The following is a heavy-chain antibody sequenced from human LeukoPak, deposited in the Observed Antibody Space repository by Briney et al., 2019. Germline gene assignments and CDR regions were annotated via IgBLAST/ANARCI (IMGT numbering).Heavy chain of an antibody. CDR1: GGSISSSNYY. Sequence: PSETLSLTCTVSGGSISSSNYYWSWVRQPAGKGLEWIGRIYASGSTNYNPSLKSRVIISVDTSKNQFSLKLSSVTAADTAVYYCARGGSYSGWYNWFDPWGQGTLVTVSS. CDR2: IYASGST. D-gene: IGHD1-26*01. V-gene: IGHV4-61*02. J-gene: IGHJ5*02. CDR3: ARGGSYSGWYNWFDP.